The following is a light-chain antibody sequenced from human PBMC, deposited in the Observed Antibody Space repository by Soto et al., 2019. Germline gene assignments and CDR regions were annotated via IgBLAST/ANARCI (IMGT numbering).Light chain of an antibody. CDR2: DVS. CDR1: SSDVGGYNY. Sequence: QSVLTQPASVSESPGQSITISCTGTSSDVGGYNYVSWYQQHPGKAPKLMIYDVSNRPSGVSNRFSGSKSGNTASLTISGLQAEDEADYYCSSYTSSSVYVFGTGTKVTVL. CDR3: SSYTSSSVYV. V-gene: IGLV2-14*01. J-gene: IGLJ1*01.